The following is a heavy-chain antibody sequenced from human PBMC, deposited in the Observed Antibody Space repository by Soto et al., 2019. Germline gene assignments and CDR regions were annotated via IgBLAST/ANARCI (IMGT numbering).Heavy chain of an antibody. CDR2: IFHIVIT. CDR1: CGSINSGDYY. J-gene: IGHJ6*02. V-gene: IGHV4-30-4*01. CDR3: ARDRYYGSGTYYNFYSGMDV. D-gene: IGHD3-10*01. Sequence: SETLSLTGTVSCGSINSGDYYWSLDRQPPGKGLELIVNIFHIVITYYTPSLESRVTISLDTSKNHFSLKLSSVPPADTAVYYCARDRYYGSGTYYNFYSGMDVWGQGTTVTVSS.